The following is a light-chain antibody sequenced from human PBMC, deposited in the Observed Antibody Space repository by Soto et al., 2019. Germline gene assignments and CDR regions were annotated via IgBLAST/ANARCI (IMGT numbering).Light chain of an antibody. Sequence: EIVMTQSPATLSVSPGERATLSCRASQSISSNLAWYQQKPGQAPRLLIYRASTRATGIPARFSGSGSGTEFILTISSLQSEDFAVYYCQQYNNWPPAYTCCQGTKLDIK. J-gene: IGKJ2*01. CDR2: RAS. V-gene: IGKV3-15*01. CDR1: QSISSN. CDR3: QQYNNWPPAYT.